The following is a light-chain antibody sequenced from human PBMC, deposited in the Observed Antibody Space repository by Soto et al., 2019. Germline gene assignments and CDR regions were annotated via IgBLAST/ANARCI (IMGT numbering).Light chain of an antibody. CDR3: QQYSSTPPT. J-gene: IGKJ5*01. Sequence: IVMTQSPDALAASLGERATINCRSSQSVLYSSNNKNYLAWYQQKPGQPPKLLIYWASTRESGVPDRFSGSGSGTDFTLSISSLQAEDVAVYYCQQYSSTPPTFGQGTRLEIK. V-gene: IGKV4-1*01. CDR2: WAS. CDR1: QSVLYSSNNKNY.